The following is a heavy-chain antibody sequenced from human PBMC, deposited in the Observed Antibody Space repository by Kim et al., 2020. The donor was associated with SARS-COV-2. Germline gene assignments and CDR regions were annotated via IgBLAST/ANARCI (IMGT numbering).Heavy chain of an antibody. CDR1: GGSISSGGYY. D-gene: IGHD3-10*01. J-gene: IGHJ6*02. Sequence: SETLSLTCTVSGGSISSGGYYWSWIRQHPGQGLEWIGYIYYSGSTYYNPSLKSRVTISVDTSKNQFSLKLSSVTAADTAVYYCARDGTPTYYYGSGDSEGYGMDVWGQGTTVTVSS. CDR3: ARDGTPTYYYGSGDSEGYGMDV. CDR2: IYYSGST. V-gene: IGHV4-31*03.